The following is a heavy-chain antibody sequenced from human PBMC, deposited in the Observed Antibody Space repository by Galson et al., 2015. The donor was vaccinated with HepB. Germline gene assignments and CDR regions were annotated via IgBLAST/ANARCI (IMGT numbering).Heavy chain of an antibody. CDR1: GFTFDDYT. J-gene: IGHJ4*02. CDR3: SGDCYSC. D-gene: IGHD2-21*02. Sequence: SLRLSCAASGFTFDDYTMHWVRQAPGKGLEWVSLISWDGGSTYYADSVKGRFTISRDNSKNSLYLQMNSLRTEDTALYYCSGDCYSCWGQGTLVTVSS. CDR2: ISWDGGST. V-gene: IGHV3-43*01.